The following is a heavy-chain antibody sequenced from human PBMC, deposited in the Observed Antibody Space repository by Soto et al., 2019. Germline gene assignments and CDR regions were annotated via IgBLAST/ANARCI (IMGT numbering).Heavy chain of an antibody. CDR1: GFTFSSYA. V-gene: IGHV3-30-3*01. J-gene: IGHJ4*02. CDR3: ARDPGVRGVTLYYFDY. CDR2: ISYDGSNK. Sequence: QVQLVESGGGVVQPGRSLRLSCAASGFTFSSYAMHWVRQAPGKGLEWVAVISYDGSNKYYADSVKGRFTISRDNSKNTLYLQMNSLRAEDTAVYYCARDPGVRGVTLYYFDYWGQGTLVTVSS. D-gene: IGHD3-10*01.